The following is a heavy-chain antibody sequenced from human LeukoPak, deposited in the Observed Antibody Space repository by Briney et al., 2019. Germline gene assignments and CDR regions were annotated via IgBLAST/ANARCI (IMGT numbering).Heavy chain of an antibody. V-gene: IGHV4-34*01. CDR3: ARVGYYYFYGMDV. Sequence: PSETLSLTCAVSGGSLRAYYWSWIRQPPGKGLEWIGQINHSGSTNYKPSLKSRVTISVGTSKNQFSLKLTSVIAADTAVYYCARVGYYYFYGMDVWGHGTTVTVSS. J-gene: IGHJ6*02. CDR1: GGSLRAYY. D-gene: IGHD3-16*01. CDR2: INHSGST.